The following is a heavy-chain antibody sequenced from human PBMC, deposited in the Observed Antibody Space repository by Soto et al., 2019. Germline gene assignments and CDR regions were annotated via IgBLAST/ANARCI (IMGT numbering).Heavy chain of an antibody. J-gene: IGHJ4*02. CDR3: ARDSPIGSTFSGYDAIDY. CDR1: GWSFSIDI. D-gene: IGHD5-12*01. CDR2: IIPLLDIA. V-gene: IGHV1-69*04. Sequence: SSVKVARKTAGWSFSIDIITRRRQAPGQGLEWMGRIIPLLDIANYAQKFQGRVTITADKSTGTAYMELNSLRSEDTAVYYCARDSPIGSTFSGYDAIDYWGQGTLVTVSS.